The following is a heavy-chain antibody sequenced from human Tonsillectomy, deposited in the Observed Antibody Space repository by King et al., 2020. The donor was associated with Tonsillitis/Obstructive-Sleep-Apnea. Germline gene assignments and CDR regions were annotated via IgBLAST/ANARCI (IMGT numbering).Heavy chain of an antibody. J-gene: IGHJ4*02. CDR1: GGSISSSSYY. CDR3: ARQAGDFDY. D-gene: IGHD3-10*01. Sequence: QLQESGPGLVKPSETLSLTCTVSGGSISSSSYYWGWIRQPPGKGLEWIGTIYYTGSTYYSPSLKSRVTISVDTSKNQFSRKLSSVTAADPAVYYCARQAGDFDYWGQGTLVTGSS. V-gene: IGHV4-39*01. CDR2: IYYTGST.